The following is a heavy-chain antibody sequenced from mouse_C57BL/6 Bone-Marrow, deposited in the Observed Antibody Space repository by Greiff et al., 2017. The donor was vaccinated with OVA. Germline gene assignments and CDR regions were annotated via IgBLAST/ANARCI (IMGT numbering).Heavy chain of an antibody. V-gene: IGHV1-61*01. CDR2: IYPSDSET. CDR3: ARRDYYGSLYYFDY. J-gene: IGHJ2*01. D-gene: IGHD1-1*01. CDR1: GYTFTSYW. Sequence: QVQLQQPGAELVRPGSSVKLSCKASGYTFTSYWMDWVKQRPGQGLEWIGNIYPSDSETHYNQKFKDKATLTVDKSSSTAYMRLSSLTSEDSAVYYCARRDYYGSLYYFDYWGQGTTLTVSS.